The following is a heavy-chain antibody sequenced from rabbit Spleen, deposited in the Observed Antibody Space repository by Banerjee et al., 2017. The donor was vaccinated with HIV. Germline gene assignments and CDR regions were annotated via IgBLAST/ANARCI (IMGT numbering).Heavy chain of an antibody. Sequence: QEQLVESGGDLVKPGASLTLTCTASGIDFSNYFYMCWVRQAPGKGLEWIACIYGSSSNDVTYYATWAKGRFTISKTASTTVTLQMTSLTAADTATYFCARDLDGVIGWNFGWWGPGTLVTVS. CDR1: GIDFSNYFY. CDR2: IYGSSSNDVT. J-gene: IGHJ4*01. CDR3: ARDLDGVIGWNFGW. V-gene: IGHV1S45*01. D-gene: IGHD1-1*01.